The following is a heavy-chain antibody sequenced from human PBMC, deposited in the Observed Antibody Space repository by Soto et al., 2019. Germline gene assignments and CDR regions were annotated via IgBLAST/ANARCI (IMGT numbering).Heavy chain of an antibody. CDR3: ARVSSSSRIIQNWFDP. Sequence: PSETLSLTCTVSGGSISSYYWSWIRQPPGKGLEWIGYIYYSGSTNYNPSLKSRVTISVDTSKNQFSLKLSSVTAADTAVYYCARVSSSSRIIQNWFDPWGQGTLVTVSS. J-gene: IGHJ5*02. CDR1: GGSISSYY. D-gene: IGHD6-13*01. CDR2: IYYSGST. V-gene: IGHV4-59*01.